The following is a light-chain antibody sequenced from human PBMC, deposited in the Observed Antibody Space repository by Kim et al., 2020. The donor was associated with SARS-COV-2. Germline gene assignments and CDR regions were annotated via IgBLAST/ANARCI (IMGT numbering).Light chain of an antibody. J-gene: IGKJ2*01. V-gene: IGKV1-16*01. CDR3: QQYNSLPYT. CDR1: QDIRNK. CDR2: TVS. Sequence: APGGDIVTITCRARQDIRNKLAWFQQNPGKPPKSPIFTVSNLQSWFPSRFSGSASGTDFTLPIRSLQLEDFATFYCQQYNSLPYTFGQGTKLEI.